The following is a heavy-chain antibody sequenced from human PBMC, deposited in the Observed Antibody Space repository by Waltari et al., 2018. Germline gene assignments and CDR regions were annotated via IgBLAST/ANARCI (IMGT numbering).Heavy chain of an antibody. V-gene: IGHV1-69*06. J-gene: IGHJ6*03. CDR2: IIPIFGTA. CDR1: GGTFSSYA. CDR3: ARDGLNCSGGSCYRTYYYYMDV. D-gene: IGHD2-15*01. Sequence: QVQLVQSGAEVKKPGSSVKVSCKASGGTFSSYAISWVRQAPGQGLEWRGGIIPIFGTANYAQKFEGRVTITAEKSRSTAYMELSSLRSADTAGYYCARDGLNCSGGSCYRTYYYYMDVWGKGTTVTVSS.